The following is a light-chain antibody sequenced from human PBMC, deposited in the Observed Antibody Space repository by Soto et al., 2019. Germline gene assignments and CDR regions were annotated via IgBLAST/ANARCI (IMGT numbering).Light chain of an antibody. J-gene: IGKJ1*01. CDR1: QSVSSNY. V-gene: IGKV3-20*01. Sequence: EIVLTHSQGTLALSPCEGATLSARASQSVSSNYLAWYQQKPGQAPRLLIYGASNRATGIPDRFSGSGSGTDFTLTISRLEPEDFAVYYCQQYGSSPTFGQGTKV. CDR3: QQYGSSPT. CDR2: GAS.